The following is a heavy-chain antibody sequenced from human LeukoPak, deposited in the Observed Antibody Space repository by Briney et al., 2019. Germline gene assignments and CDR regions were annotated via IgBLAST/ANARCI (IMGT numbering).Heavy chain of an antibody. D-gene: IGHD1-7*01. J-gene: IGHJ6*02. CDR1: GFTFSTYA. CDR3: AKWGGTGTTYYYYYAMDV. V-gene: IGHV3-23*01. CDR2: ISSSVDST. Sequence: GGSLRLSCAASGFTFSTYAMSWVRQAPGKGLEWVSTISSSVDSTYYADSVKGRFTISRDNSKNTLYLQMNSLRAEDTAVYHCAKWGGTGTTYYYYYAMDVWGQGTTVTVSS.